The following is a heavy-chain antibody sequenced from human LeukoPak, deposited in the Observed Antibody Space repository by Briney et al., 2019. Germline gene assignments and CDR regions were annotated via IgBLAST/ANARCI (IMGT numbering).Heavy chain of an antibody. D-gene: IGHD3-22*01. V-gene: IGHV4-4*02. CDR2: IYHSGST. CDR3: ARTDSRGYYYVDC. Sequence: PSETLSLTCAVSGGSISSSNWWSWVRQPPGKGLEWIGEIYHSGSTNYNPSLKSRVTISVDKSKNQFSLKLSSVTAADTAVYYCARTDSRGYYYVDCWGQGTLVTVSS. CDR1: GGSISSSNW. J-gene: IGHJ4*02.